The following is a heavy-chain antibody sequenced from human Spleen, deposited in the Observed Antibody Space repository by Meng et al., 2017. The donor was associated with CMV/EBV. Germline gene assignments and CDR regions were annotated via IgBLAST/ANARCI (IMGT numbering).Heavy chain of an antibody. D-gene: IGHD3-3*01. CDR1: GFTFSSYA. V-gene: IGHV3-30*04. J-gene: IGHJ6*02. Sequence: GESLKISCAASGFTFSSYAMHWVRQAPGKGLEWVAVISYDGSNKYYADSVKGRFTISRDNSKNTLYLQMNSLRAEDTAVYYCARDRGAYYDFWSGYYEENYYYGMDVWGQGTTVTVS. CDR2: ISYDGSNK. CDR3: ARDRGAYYDFWSGYYEENYYYGMDV.